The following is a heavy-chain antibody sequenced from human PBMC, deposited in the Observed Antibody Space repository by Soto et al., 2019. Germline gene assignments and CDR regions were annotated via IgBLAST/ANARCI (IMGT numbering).Heavy chain of an antibody. D-gene: IGHD3-10*01. CDR3: TPDYGGAVDI. Sequence: EVQLVASGGGLVKPGESLRLSCAGSGITFSNVRMTWVRQAPGTGLEWLGRIKSTTDGGTADYPAAVKGRFTISREYSTNRLYLQLSSLKTEATAGYCCTPDYGGAVDILCQGTMVTVSS. J-gene: IGHJ3*02. V-gene: IGHV3-15*01. CDR2: IKSTTDGGTA. CDR1: GITFSNVR.